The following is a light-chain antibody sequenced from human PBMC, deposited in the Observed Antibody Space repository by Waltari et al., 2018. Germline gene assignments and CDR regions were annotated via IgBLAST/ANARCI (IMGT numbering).Light chain of an antibody. CDR1: QVVSNW. V-gene: IGKV1-12*01. CDR2: AAA. CDR3: QQANTFPYT. J-gene: IGKJ2*01. Sequence: IQMTHPPSSVSAPVGDRVPITFRASQVVSNWLACYQQKPGKAPKFLIYAAASLQRGVPSRFSGSGSGTDFTLTISSLQPDDFATYYCQQANTFPYTFGQGTKVEIK.